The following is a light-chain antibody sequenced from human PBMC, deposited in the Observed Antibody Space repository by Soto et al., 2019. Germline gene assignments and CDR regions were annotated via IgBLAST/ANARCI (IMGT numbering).Light chain of an antibody. V-gene: IGLV2-14*03. CDR2: DVS. CDR1: SSDVGAYNF. J-gene: IGLJ1*01. CDR3: SSYTSSSTHV. Sequence: QSALTQPASVSGSPGQSITISCTGTSSDVGAYNFVSWYQQHPGKVPKLMIFDVSSRPSGVSDRFSGSKSVNTASLTISGLQADDEGEYYCSSYTSSSTHVFGSGTKVTVL.